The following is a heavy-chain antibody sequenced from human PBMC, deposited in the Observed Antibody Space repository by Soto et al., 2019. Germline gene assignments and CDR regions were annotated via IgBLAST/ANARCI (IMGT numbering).Heavy chain of an antibody. J-gene: IGHJ3*02. D-gene: IGHD3-22*01. Sequence: ESGPTLVNPTQTLTLTCTFSGFSLSTSGVGVGWIRQPPGKALEWLALIYWNDDKRYSPSLKSRLTITKDTSKNQVVLTMTNMDPVDTATYYCAHSTANYYDSSGPDAFDIWGQGTMVTVSS. CDR3: AHSTANYYDSSGPDAFDI. CDR1: GFSLSTSGVG. CDR2: IYWNDDK. V-gene: IGHV2-5*01.